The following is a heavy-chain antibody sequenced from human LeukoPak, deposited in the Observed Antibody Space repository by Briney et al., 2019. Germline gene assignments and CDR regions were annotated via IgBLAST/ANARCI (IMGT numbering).Heavy chain of an antibody. J-gene: IGHJ5*02. D-gene: IGHD4-11*01. Sequence: GGSLRLSCAASGFTFSSYSMNWVRQAPGKGLEWVSSISSSSSYIYYADSVKGRFTISRDNAKNSLYLQMNSLRAEDTAVYYCARDDYSDSANNWFDPWGQGTLVTVSS. V-gene: IGHV3-21*01. CDR2: ISSSSSYI. CDR3: ARDDYSDSANNWFDP. CDR1: GFTFSSYS.